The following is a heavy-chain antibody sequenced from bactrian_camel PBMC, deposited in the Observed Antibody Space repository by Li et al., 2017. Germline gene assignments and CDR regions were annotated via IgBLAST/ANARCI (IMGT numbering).Heavy chain of an antibody. CDR3: ATDVTQRSCTVVYNLGDFGY. CDR1: GYIFSSRC. V-gene: IGHV3S6*01. CDR2: IDPNSREV. D-gene: IGHD6*01. Sequence: QVQLVESGGGPVQAGGSLRLSCATSGYIFSSRCMAWFRQAPGKEREGVAGIDPNSREVFYDDSVKGRFTISQDNDRNTVYLQMNTLKPEDSAVYYCATDVTQRSCTVVYNLGDFGYWGHGTQVTVS. J-gene: IGHJ6*01.